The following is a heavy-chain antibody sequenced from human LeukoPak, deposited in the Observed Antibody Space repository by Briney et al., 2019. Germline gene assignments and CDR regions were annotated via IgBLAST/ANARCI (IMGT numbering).Heavy chain of an antibody. CDR3: ARDVGIQLQMGVYDGSDSFDI. V-gene: IGHV3-23*01. J-gene: IGHJ3*02. CDR1: GFSFSTYA. Sequence: GGSLRLSCAASGFSFSTYAMSWVRQAPGKGLEWVSGISGSGGNTFYVGSVKGRFTISRDNSKNTLFLQINNLRAEDTAVYYCARDVGIQLQMGVYDGSDSFDIWGQGTMVTVSS. CDR2: ISGSGGNT. D-gene: IGHD3-10*01.